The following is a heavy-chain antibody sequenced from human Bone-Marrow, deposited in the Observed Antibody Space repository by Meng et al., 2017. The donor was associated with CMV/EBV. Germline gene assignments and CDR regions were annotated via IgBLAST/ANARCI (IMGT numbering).Heavy chain of an antibody. D-gene: IGHD3-22*01. Sequence: SVKVSCKASGGTFSSYAISWVRQAPGQGLEWMGGIIPILGIADYAQKFQGRVTITADKSTSTAYMELSSLRSEDTAVYYCASDAPDRPYYYDSSGYDYWGQGTLVNVAS. J-gene: IGHJ4*02. V-gene: IGHV1-69*10. CDR1: GGTFSSYA. CDR3: ASDAPDRPYYYDSSGYDY. CDR2: IIPILGIA.